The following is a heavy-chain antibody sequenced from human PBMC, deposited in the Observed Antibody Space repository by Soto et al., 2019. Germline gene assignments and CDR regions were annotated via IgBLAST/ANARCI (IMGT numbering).Heavy chain of an antibody. V-gene: IGHV4-34*01. D-gene: IGHD3-10*01. CDR2: INHSGST. Sequence: QVQLQQWGAGLLEPSETLSLTCAVYGGSFSGYYWSWIRQPPGKGLEWIGEINHSGSTNYNPSLKSRVTISVDTSKNQFSLKLSSVTAADTAVYYCAREGWRYYGSGSYFYFDYWGQGTLVTVSS. J-gene: IGHJ4*02. CDR3: AREGWRYYGSGSYFYFDY. CDR1: GGSFSGYY.